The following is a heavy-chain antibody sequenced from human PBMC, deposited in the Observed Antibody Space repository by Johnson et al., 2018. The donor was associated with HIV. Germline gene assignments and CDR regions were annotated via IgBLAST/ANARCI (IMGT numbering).Heavy chain of an antibody. D-gene: IGHD3-10*01. CDR3: AWGAMVKGVTLYVVHAFDI. Sequence: VQLVESGGGVVRPGGSLRLSCAASGFTFDDYGMSWVRQAPGKGLEWVAGINWDGGSKGYADSVKGRFTISRDNAKNSLYLQMNRLRAEDTAVYYCAWGAMVKGVTLYVVHAFDIWGQGTMVTVSS. CDR2: INWDGGSK. J-gene: IGHJ3*02. V-gene: IGHV3-20*04. CDR1: GFTFDDYG.